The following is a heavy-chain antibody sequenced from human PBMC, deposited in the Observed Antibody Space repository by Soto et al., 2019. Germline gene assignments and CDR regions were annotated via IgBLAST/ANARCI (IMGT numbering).Heavy chain of an antibody. D-gene: IGHD7-27*01. J-gene: IGHJ4*02. V-gene: IGHV3-30-3*01. CDR2: ISYDGTNK. CDR3: ARDPKTSGGQHWAFNYFDS. Sequence: QVQLVESGGGVVQPGMSLRLSCAASGFSFSISPMHWVRQAPGKGPEWVALISYDGTNKFYADSVKGRFTISRDNSKSTLYLQVDSLRPEDAAVYYCARDPKTSGGQHWAFNYFDSWGQGTLVTVSS. CDR1: GFSFSISP.